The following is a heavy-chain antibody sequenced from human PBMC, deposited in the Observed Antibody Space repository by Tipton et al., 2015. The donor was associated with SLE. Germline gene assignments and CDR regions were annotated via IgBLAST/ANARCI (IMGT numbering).Heavy chain of an antibody. D-gene: IGHD1-26*01. CDR3: ARHYSGSYFWFDP. J-gene: IGHJ5*02. CDR2: IYYSGST. Sequence: TLSLTCTVSGASIGSHHWTWIRQPPGKGLGWIGSIYYSGSTYYNPSLKSRVNILVATSKNQLSLKVSSVTAADTAVYFCARHYSGSYFWFDPWGQGTLVTVSS. CDR1: GASIGSHH. V-gene: IGHV4-59*05.